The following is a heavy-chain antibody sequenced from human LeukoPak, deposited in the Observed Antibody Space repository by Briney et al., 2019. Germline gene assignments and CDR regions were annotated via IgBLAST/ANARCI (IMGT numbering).Heavy chain of an antibody. CDR2: INIGSDYT. D-gene: IGHD6-19*01. CDR1: GFTFSGYW. J-gene: IGHJ4*02. V-gene: IGHV3-11*05. Sequence: TGGSLRLSCAASGFTFSGYWMNWVRQAPGKGLEWISYINIGSDYTNYADSVRGRFTISRDNAKNSLYLQMNSLRDEDTAVYYCARDNSGRNYFEYWGQGALVTVSS. CDR3: ARDNSGRNYFEY.